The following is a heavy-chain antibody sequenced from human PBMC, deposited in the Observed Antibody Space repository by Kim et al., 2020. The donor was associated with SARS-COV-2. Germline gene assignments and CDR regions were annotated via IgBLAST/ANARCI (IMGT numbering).Heavy chain of an antibody. Sequence: SETLSLTCTVSGGSISSSSYYWGWIRQPPGKGLEWIGSIYYSGSTYYNPSLKSRVTISVDTSKNQFSLKLSSVTAADTAVYYCARNGDTATYDYWGQGTLVTVSS. D-gene: IGHD5-18*01. V-gene: IGHV4-39*07. J-gene: IGHJ4*02. CDR2: IYYSGST. CDR3: ARNGDTATYDY. CDR1: GGSISSSSYY.